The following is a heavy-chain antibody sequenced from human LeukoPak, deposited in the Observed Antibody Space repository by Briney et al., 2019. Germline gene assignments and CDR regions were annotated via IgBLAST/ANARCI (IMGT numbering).Heavy chain of an antibody. CDR3: ARTSAGAAASEFDY. V-gene: IGHV1-2*02. J-gene: IGHJ4*02. CDR2: INPNSGGT. Sequence: GASVKVSCKASGYTFTGYYTHWVRQAPGQGLEWLGWINPNSGGTNYAQKVQGRVTMTSDTSLSTAYMALNSLTSDDAAVYYCARTSAGAAASEFDYWGQGTLVTVSS. D-gene: IGHD6-13*01. CDR1: GYTFTGYY.